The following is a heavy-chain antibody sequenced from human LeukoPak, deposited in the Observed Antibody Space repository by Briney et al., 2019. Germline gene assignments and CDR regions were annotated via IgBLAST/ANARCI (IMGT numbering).Heavy chain of an antibody. CDR2: ISGSGGST. D-gene: IGHD5-18*01. CDR1: GFTFSSYA. V-gene: IGHV3-23*01. Sequence: GGSLRLSSAASGFTFSSYAMSWVRPTPGNGLEWVSAISGSGGSTYYADSVKGRFTISRDNSKNTLYLQMNSLRAEDTAVYYCAKETVDTAIVTVDWGQGTLVTVSS. J-gene: IGHJ4*02. CDR3: AKETVDTAIVTVD.